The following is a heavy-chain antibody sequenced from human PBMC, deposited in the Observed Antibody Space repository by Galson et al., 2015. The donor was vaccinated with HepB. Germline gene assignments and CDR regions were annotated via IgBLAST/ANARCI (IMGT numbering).Heavy chain of an antibody. J-gene: IGHJ4*02. CDR3: MRDSVVLMVYATPEFDF. CDR1: GYRFTDYG. D-gene: IGHD2-8*01. Sequence: SVKVSCKASGYRFTDYGISWVRQAPGQGLEWMGWNSAYNGNTYYAQKFQGRVTMTTDSSTSTAHMELRSLRSDDTAVYYCMRDSVVLMVYATPEFDFWGQGTLVTVSS. CDR2: NSAYNGNT. V-gene: IGHV1-18*04.